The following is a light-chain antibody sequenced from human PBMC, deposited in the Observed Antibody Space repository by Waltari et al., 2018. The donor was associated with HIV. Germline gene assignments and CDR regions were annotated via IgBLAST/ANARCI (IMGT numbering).Light chain of an antibody. Sequence: QSVLTQPPSASGTPGQRVTISCSGISSNIGSNAVSWYQQFPGTAPKVLMSANNQRPSGVPDRFSASKSGTSASLAISGLHSEDEADYYCATWDDSLNGPLFGGGTKLTVL. CDR1: SSNIGSNA. V-gene: IGLV1-44*01. CDR2: ANN. CDR3: ATWDDSLNGPL. J-gene: IGLJ2*01.